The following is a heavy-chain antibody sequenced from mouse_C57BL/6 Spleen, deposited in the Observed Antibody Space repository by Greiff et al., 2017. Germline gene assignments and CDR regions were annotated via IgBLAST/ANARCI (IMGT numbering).Heavy chain of an antibody. J-gene: IGHJ3*01. D-gene: IGHD1-1*01. CDR3: VAISYYGSSYAWCAY. Sequence: EVQGVESGGGLVQPKGSLTLSCAASGFTFNTYAMHWVRQAPGQGLEWVARIRRKSSNYATYYADSVKDRFTISRDDAQSMLYLQMNNLNTEDTAMYDCVAISYYGSSYAWCAYWGQGTLVTVSA. CDR1: GFTFNTYA. V-gene: IGHV10-3*01. CDR2: IRRKSSNYAT.